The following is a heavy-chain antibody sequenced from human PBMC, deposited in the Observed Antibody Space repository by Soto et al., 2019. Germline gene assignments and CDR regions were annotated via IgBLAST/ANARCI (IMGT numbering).Heavy chain of an antibody. V-gene: IGHV1-3*01. CDR1: GYTFTSYA. CDR2: INAGNGNT. J-gene: IGHJ3*02. CDR3: GRGGSSSWYRRDAFHI. Sequence: QVQLVQSGAEVKKPGASVKVSCKASGYTFTSYAMHWVRQAPGQRLEWMGWINAGNGNTKYSQKFRARVTITRDTSARTAYIGLSSLRPEGTPVYSCGRGGSSSWYRRDAFHIMGQGTIVTVPS. D-gene: IGHD6-13*01.